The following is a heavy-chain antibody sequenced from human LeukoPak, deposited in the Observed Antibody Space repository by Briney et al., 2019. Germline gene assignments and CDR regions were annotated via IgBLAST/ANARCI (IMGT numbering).Heavy chain of an antibody. CDR1: GGSFSGYY. CDR2: INHSGST. J-gene: IGHJ4*02. Sequence: KPSETLSLTCAVYGGSFSGYYWSWIRQPPGKGLEWIGEINHSGSTNYNPSLKSRVTISVDTSKNRFSLKLSSVTAADTAVYYCARNMVAQYYYDSSGYFYYFDYWGQGTLATVSS. CDR3: ARNMVAQYYYDSSGYFYYFDY. V-gene: IGHV4-34*01. D-gene: IGHD3-22*01.